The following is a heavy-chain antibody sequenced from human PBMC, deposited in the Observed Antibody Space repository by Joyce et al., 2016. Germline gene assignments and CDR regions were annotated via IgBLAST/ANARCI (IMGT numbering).Heavy chain of an antibody. Sequence: QLQESGPGLVKPSQTLSLTCTVSGGSISNDNYLWSWIRQHPGKGLEWIGYIHYSGSAYDHPSLKSRVTISVDTSKNQFSLRVSSVTAADTAVYYCAREVITTGDADAFDVWGQGTMVTVSS. D-gene: IGHD3-22*01. CDR2: IHYSGSA. V-gene: IGHV4-31*03. J-gene: IGHJ3*01. CDR1: GGSISNDNYL. CDR3: AREVITTGDADAFDV.